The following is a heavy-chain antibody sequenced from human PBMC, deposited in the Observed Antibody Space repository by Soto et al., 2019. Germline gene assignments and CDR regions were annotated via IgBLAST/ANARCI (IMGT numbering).Heavy chain of an antibody. CDR2: IWYDGSNK. CDR1: GCTVSSDG. Sequence: HGGSLRICCAASGCTVSSDGMLWVRQAPGKGLEWVAVIWYDGSNKYYADSVKGRFTISRDNSKNTLYLQMNSLRVEDTAVYYCARPSSGYSSSYDAFDIWGQGTMVTVSS. J-gene: IGHJ3*02. D-gene: IGHD3-22*01. V-gene: IGHV3-33*01. CDR3: ARPSSGYSSSYDAFDI.